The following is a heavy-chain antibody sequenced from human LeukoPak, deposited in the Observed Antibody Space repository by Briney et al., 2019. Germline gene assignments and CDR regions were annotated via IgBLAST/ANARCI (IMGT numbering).Heavy chain of an antibody. Sequence: PGGSLRLSCAASGFTFSSYWMSWVRQAPRKGLEWVANIKQDGSEKYYVDSVKGRFTISRDNAKNSLYLQMNSLRAEDTAVYYCARGPYYDSSGYYYVPLYFDYWGQGTLVTVSS. J-gene: IGHJ4*02. CDR3: ARGPYYDSSGYYYVPLYFDY. CDR2: IKQDGSEK. CDR1: GFTFSSYW. V-gene: IGHV3-7*01. D-gene: IGHD3-22*01.